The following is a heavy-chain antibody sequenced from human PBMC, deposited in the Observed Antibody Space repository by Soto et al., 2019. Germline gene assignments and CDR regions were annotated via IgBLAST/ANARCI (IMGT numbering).Heavy chain of an antibody. CDR2: ISGSGTTT. CDR3: AKDRVGGVPDAFDI. Sequence: GGSLRLSCAASGLTSTNYVMNWVRQAPGKGLEWVSSISGSGTTTFYADSVKGRFIISRDNSKNTLYLQMNSLRAEDTALYYCAKDRVGGVPDAFDIWGQGTMVTVSS. CDR1: GLTSTNYV. V-gene: IGHV3-23*01. D-gene: IGHD2-8*01. J-gene: IGHJ3*02.